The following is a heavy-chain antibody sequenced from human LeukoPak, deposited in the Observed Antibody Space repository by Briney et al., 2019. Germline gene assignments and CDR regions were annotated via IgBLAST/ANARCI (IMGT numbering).Heavy chain of an antibody. V-gene: IGHV3-21*01. CDR1: GFTFSSYS. CDR3: ARDLGSSGWYKGY. CDR2: VSSSSSYI. Sequence: GGSLRLSCAASGFTFSSYSMNWVRQAPGKGLEWVSSVSSSSSYIYYADSVKGRFTISRDNAKNSLYLQMNSLRAEDTAVYYCARDLGSSGWYKGYWGQGTLVTVSS. D-gene: IGHD6-19*01. J-gene: IGHJ4*02.